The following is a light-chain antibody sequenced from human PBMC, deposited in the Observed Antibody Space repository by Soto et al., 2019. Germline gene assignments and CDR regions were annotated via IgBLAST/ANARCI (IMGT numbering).Light chain of an antibody. Sequence: IQLTQSPSSLSASVGDRVTITCRASQAISSCLAWYQQKPGKAPNLLIYAASTLQSGVPSRFSGSGSGTDFTLTISSLQPEDFATYYCQQLNSYPLTFGGGTKVEIK. CDR2: AAS. V-gene: IGKV1-9*01. J-gene: IGKJ4*01. CDR3: QQLNSYPLT. CDR1: QAISSC.